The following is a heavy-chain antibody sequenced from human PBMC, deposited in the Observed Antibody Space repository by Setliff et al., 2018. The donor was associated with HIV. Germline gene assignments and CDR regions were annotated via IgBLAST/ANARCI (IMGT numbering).Heavy chain of an antibody. CDR3: ARGRGPSRFDY. V-gene: IGHV1-46*01. CDR1: GYTFTSYY. J-gene: IGHJ4*01. Sequence: GASVKVSCKASGYTFTSYYMQWVRQAPGQGLEWMGIINPSGGSTNYAQKFQGRVTITRNTSITTAYMELSSLRSEDTAIYYCARGRGPSRFDYWGQGTLVTVSS. CDR2: INPSGGST.